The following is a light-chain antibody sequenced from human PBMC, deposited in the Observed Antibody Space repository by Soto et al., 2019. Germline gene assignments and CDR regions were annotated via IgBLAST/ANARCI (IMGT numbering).Light chain of an antibody. V-gene: IGKV3-11*01. CDR2: DAS. CDR1: QSVSSY. Sequence: EIVLTQSPDTLSLSPGERATLSCRASQSVSSYLAWYQQKPGQAPRLLIYDASSRATDIPARFSGSGSATDFTLTISSLEPEDFAVYYCQQRSNWPITFGPGTKVDIK. J-gene: IGKJ3*01. CDR3: QQRSNWPIT.